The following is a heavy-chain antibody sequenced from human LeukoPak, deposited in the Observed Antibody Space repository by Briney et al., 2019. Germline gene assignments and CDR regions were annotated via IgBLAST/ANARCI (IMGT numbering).Heavy chain of an antibody. D-gene: IGHD2-2*02. Sequence: GRSLRLSCAASGFIFSTYAMHWVRQAPGKGLEWVAVISYHGRDQYYADSVKGRFTISRDNSKSTLSLQINSLRPHDTAVYYCARQDCSSSSCYNDYWGQGTLVTFSS. V-gene: IGHV3-30*04. CDR3: ARQDCSSSSCYNDY. J-gene: IGHJ4*02. CDR1: GFIFSTYA. CDR2: ISYHGRDQ.